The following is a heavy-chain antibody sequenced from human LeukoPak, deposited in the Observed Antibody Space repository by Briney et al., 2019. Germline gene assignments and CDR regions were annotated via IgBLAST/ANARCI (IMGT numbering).Heavy chain of an antibody. D-gene: IGHD6-19*01. V-gene: IGHV4-59*12. CDR3: ARGLQKAVAGTFDY. J-gene: IGHJ4*02. Sequence: SETLSLTCTVSGGSISSYYWSWIRQPPGKGLEWIGYIYYSGSTNYNPSLKSRVTISVDTSKNQFSLKLSSVTAADTAVYYCARGLQKAVAGTFDYWGQGTLVTVSS. CDR1: GGSISSYY. CDR2: IYYSGST.